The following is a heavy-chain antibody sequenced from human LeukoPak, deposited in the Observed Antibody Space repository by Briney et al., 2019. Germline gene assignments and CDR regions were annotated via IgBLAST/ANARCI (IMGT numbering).Heavy chain of an antibody. D-gene: IGHD2-15*01. Sequence: ASVKVSCKASGGTFSSYAISWVRQAPGQGLEWMGGIIPIFGTANYAQKFQGRVTTTADESTSTAYMELSSLRSEDTAVYYCARERGGGNADAFDIWGQGTMVTVSS. J-gene: IGHJ3*02. CDR2: IIPIFGTA. V-gene: IGHV1-69*13. CDR1: GGTFSSYA. CDR3: ARERGGGNADAFDI.